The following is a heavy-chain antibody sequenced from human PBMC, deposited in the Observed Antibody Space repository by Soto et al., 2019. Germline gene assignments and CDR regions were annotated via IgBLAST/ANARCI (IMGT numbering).Heavy chain of an antibody. CDR2: MYYGGRT. CDR3: ARDYRTSAGRHFDS. Sequence: SSETLSLTCTVSGGSISSYYWSWIRQPPGKGLEWIGYMYYGGRTNYNPSLKSRVTISVDTSKMQVSLKLSSVTAADTAVYYCARDYRTSAGRHFDSWGQGTLVTVSS. J-gene: IGHJ4*02. CDR1: GGSISSYY. V-gene: IGHV4-59*01.